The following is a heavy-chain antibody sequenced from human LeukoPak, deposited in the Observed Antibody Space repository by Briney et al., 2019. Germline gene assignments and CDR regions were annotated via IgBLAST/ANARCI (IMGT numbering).Heavy chain of an antibody. J-gene: IGHJ4*02. CDR3: ARDDCSGGTCLGGY. D-gene: IGHD2-15*01. CDR2: ISYDGSNK. V-gene: IGHV3-30-3*01. CDR1: GFTFSNYA. Sequence: PGRSLRLSCAASGFTFSNYAMHWVRQAPAKGLEWVEVISYDGSNKYYSDSVKGRFTISRDNSKNTLYLQMNSLRAEDTAVYYCARDDCSGGTCLGGYWGQGTLVTVSS.